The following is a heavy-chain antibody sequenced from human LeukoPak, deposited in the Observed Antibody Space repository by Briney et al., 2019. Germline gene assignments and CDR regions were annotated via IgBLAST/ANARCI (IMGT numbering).Heavy chain of an antibody. V-gene: IGHV4-4*02. J-gene: IGHJ3*02. Sequence: SETLSLTCAVSGGSISSNNWWSWVRQPPGKGLEWIGEIYHRGTTNYNPSLTSRVTISVDKSKNQFSLILNSVTAADTAVYYCAREFCSGGRCSDAFDIWGQGTMVTVSS. CDR1: GGSISSNNW. CDR3: AREFCSGGRCSDAFDI. CDR2: IYHRGTT. D-gene: IGHD2-15*01.